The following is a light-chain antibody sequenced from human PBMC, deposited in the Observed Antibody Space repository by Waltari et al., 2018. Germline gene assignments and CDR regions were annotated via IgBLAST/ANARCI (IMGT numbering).Light chain of an antibody. J-gene: IGLJ1*01. CDR1: DVGSYS. V-gene: IGLV3-21*01. CDR2: YDN. Sequence: YVLTQPPSVSVAPGNTATITCGGDDVGSYSVHWYQKKPGQAPVLVIFYDNDRPSGIPERFSGSNSVNTATLTISRVEAGDEADYHCQVWETTRGHQGVFGPGTKVTVL. CDR3: QVWETTRGHQGV.